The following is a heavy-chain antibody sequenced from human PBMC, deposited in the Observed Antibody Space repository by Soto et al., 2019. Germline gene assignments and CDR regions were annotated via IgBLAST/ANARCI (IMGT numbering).Heavy chain of an antibody. CDR1: GFTFNTYA. D-gene: IGHD1-26*01. CDR2: ISASGGRT. Sequence: PGGSLRLPCSASGFTFNTYAMSWVRQAPGRRLEWVSTISASGGRTYYADSVKGRFTVSRDNSQNTLRLDMDSLRAEDTALYYCAKDHLPVGDYYYGVDVWGQGTTVTVSS. CDR3: AKDHLPVGDYYYGVDV. V-gene: IGHV3-23*01. J-gene: IGHJ6*02.